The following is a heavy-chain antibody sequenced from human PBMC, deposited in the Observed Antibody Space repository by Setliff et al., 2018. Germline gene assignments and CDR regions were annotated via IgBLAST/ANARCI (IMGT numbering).Heavy chain of an antibody. J-gene: IGHJ4*02. CDR3: SRLVRYCTRTSCQRLSGGEF. CDR1: GYTFSHSG. V-gene: IGHV1-18*01. D-gene: IGHD2-15*01. CDR2: ISVYTGNT. Sequence: ASVKVSCKASGYTFSHSGITWVRQAPGQGLEWIGWISVYTGNTNYAPKLQGRVTMTTDASTSTAYMELRGLTSDDTAVYYCSRLVRYCTRTSCQRLSGGEFWGQGTLVTVSS.